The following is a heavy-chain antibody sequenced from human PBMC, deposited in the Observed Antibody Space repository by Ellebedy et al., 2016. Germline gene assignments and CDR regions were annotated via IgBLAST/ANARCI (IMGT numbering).Heavy chain of an antibody. D-gene: IGHD5-12*01. CDR3: ARDRGYGDYYFDY. CDR2: INPNSGGT. J-gene: IGHJ4*02. V-gene: IGHV1-2*02. CDR1: GYTFTGYY. Sequence: ASVKVSCXASGYTFTGYYLHWVRQAPGQGLEWMGWINPNSGGTDYAQNFQGRVTMTRDTSISTAYMELSKLRSDDAAVYYCARDRGYGDYYFDYWGQGTLVTVSS.